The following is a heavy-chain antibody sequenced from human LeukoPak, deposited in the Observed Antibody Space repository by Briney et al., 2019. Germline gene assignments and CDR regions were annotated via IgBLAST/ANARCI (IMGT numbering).Heavy chain of an antibody. Sequence: PGGSLRLSCAASGFTVSSNYMSWVRQAPGKGLEWVANIKQDGSEKYYVDSVKGRFTISRDNAKNSLYLQMNSLRAEDTAVYYCAREGGGVLLWFGEPNAFDIWGQGTMVTVSS. D-gene: IGHD3-10*01. CDR3: AREGGGVLLWFGEPNAFDI. CDR1: GFTVSSNY. CDR2: IKQDGSEK. V-gene: IGHV3-7*01. J-gene: IGHJ3*02.